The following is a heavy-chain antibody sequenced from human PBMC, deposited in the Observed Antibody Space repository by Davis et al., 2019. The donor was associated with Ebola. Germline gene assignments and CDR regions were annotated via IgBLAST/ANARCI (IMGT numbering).Heavy chain of an antibody. CDR3: AREPDSSGYPDY. J-gene: IGHJ4*02. Sequence: PGGSLRLSCAASGFTFSSYSMNWVRQAPGKGLEWVSSISSSSSYIYYADSVKGRFTISRDNAKNSLYLQMNSLRAEDTAVYYCAREPDSSGYPDYWGQGTLVTVSS. CDR1: GFTFSSYS. CDR2: ISSSSSYI. D-gene: IGHD3-22*01. V-gene: IGHV3-21*01.